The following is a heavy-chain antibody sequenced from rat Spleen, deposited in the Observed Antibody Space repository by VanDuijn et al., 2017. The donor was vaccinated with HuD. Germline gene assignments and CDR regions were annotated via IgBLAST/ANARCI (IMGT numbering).Heavy chain of an antibody. CDR3: ATDRNKERFAY. CDR2: INSAGST. Sequence: EVQLQESGPGLVKPSQSLSLTCSVTGHSITSSYRWNWIRKFPGNKLEWMGYINSAGSTNYNPSLKSRISITRDTSKNQFFLQVNSVSSEDTATYYCATDRNKERFAYWGQGTLVTVSS. CDR1: GHSITSSYR. V-gene: IGHV3-3*01. D-gene: IGHD1-10*01. J-gene: IGHJ3*01.